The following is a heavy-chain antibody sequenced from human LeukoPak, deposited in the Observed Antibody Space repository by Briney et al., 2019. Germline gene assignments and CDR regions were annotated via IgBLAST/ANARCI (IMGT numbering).Heavy chain of an antibody. CDR3: ARGLSSVNDAFDI. J-gene: IGHJ3*02. CDR1: GFTFSNYG. Sequence: PGRSLRLSCVVSGFTFSNYGMNWVRQAPGKGLEWVSVIGASGSSAYADSVKGRFTISRDNSKTTLYLQMNSLRADDTAVYYCARGLSSVNDAFDIWGQGTMVTVSS. V-gene: IGHV3-23*01. D-gene: IGHD3-10*01. CDR2: IGASGSSA.